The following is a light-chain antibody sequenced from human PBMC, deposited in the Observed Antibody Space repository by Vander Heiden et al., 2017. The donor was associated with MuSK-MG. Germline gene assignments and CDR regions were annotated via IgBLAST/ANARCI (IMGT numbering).Light chain of an antibody. CDR1: SSDVGGYLY. V-gene: IGLV2-14*01. J-gene: IGLJ2*01. Sequence: QPAVTQPASVSGSRGESITLPRTGTSSDVGGYLYVSSYHQHPVNTPKLIIYDVSNRPSGVSDRFSDSKSGNAASLTISELQAEDEADYYCSSYTSSSTLVVFGGGTKLTVL. CDR3: SSYTSSSTLVV. CDR2: DVS.